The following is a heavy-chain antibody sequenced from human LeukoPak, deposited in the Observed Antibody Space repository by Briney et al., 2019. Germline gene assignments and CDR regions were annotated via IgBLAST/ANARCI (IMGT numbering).Heavy chain of an antibody. CDR2: ISYDGSNK. J-gene: IGHJ4*02. Sequence: GRSLRLSCAASGFTFSSYGMHWVRQAPGKGLEWVAVISYDGSNKYYADSVKGRFTISRDSSKNTLYLQMNSLRAEDTAVYYCAKGEYYFDYWGQGTLVTVSS. CDR1: GFTFSSYG. V-gene: IGHV3-30*18. CDR3: AKGEYYFDY.